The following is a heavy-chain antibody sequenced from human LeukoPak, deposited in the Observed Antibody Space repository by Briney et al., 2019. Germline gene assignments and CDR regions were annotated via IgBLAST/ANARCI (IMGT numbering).Heavy chain of an antibody. D-gene: IGHD5-12*01. Sequence: GGSLRLSCAASGFTFSRYAMTWVRQAPGKGLEWVSRITASGTSTYYADSVKGRFTISRDTSKNTLYLQMDSLRVDDTAVYYCARDGYNWIPFDYWGQGILVAVSS. CDR3: ARDGYNWIPFDY. J-gene: IGHJ4*02. CDR1: GFTFSRYA. V-gene: IGHV3-23*01. CDR2: ITASGTST.